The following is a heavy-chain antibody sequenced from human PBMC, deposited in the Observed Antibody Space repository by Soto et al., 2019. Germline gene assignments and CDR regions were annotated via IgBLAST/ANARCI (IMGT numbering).Heavy chain of an antibody. Sequence: ASTEVSRKASGYSVCTSGIRWVRQAPGQGLEWMGWISAYNGNTNYEQKLQDRVTMTTDTSTNTAYLELRSLRSDDTAVYYCARAGQYYDSSGYANWGQGTLVTVSS. J-gene: IGHJ4*02. D-gene: IGHD3-22*01. CDR1: GYSVCTSG. V-gene: IGHV1-18*01. CDR3: ARAGQYYDSSGYAN. CDR2: ISAYNGNT.